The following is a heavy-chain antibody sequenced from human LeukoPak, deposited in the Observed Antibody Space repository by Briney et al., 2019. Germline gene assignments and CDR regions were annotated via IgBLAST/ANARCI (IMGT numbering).Heavy chain of an antibody. D-gene: IGHD3-22*01. CDR2: INVSGNT. CDR1: GFTLSSYA. Sequence: GGSLRLSCAASGFTLSSYAMSWVRQGPGKGLEWVSAINVSGNTYHADSVKGRFTISRDNAKNSLYLQMNSLRAEDTAVYYCARDSLTMIVGRQKRGLDYWGQGTLVTVSS. J-gene: IGHJ4*02. V-gene: IGHV3-23*01. CDR3: ARDSLTMIVGRQKRGLDY.